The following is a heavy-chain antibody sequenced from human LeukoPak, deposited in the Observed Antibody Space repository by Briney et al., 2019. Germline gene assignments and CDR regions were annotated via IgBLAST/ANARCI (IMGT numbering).Heavy chain of an antibody. Sequence: GGSLRLSCAASGFTVSSNYMSWVRQAPGKVLEWVSVIYSGGSTYYADSVKGRFTISRDNSKNTLYLQMNSLRAEDTAVYYCARSLAYGSGSYPLSVSFDYWGQGTLVTVSS. CDR3: ARSLAYGSGSYPLSVSFDY. CDR2: IYSGGST. V-gene: IGHV3-53*01. J-gene: IGHJ4*02. D-gene: IGHD3-10*01. CDR1: GFTVSSNY.